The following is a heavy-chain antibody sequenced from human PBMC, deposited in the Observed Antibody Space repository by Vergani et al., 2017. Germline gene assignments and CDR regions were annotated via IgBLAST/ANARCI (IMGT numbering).Heavy chain of an antibody. J-gene: IGHJ3*02. CDR3: ARDRDIVVVPAAAHDAFDI. D-gene: IGHD2-2*01. CDR1: GGTFSSHS. V-gene: IGHV1-69*13. Sequence: QGQLTQSGAEVKKPGSSVKVSCKASGGTFSSHSISWVRQAPGQGLEWMGRIIPIFGTTSYAQKFQGRVTILADESTSTAYMELSSLRSEDTAVYYCARDRDIVVVPAAAHDAFDIWGQGTMVTVSS. CDR2: IIPIFGTT.